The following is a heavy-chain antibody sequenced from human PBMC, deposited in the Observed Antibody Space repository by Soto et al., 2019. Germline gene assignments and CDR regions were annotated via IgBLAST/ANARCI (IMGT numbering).Heavy chain of an antibody. CDR1: SGSLSGYY. V-gene: IGHV4-59*01. J-gene: IGHJ6*02. CDR3: ARLDSSGYYYYYYYGMDV. Sequence: ASETLSLTCSLYSGSLSGYYWSWIRQPPGKGLEWIGYIYYSGSTNYNPSLKSRVTISVDTSKNQFSLKLSSVTAADTAVYYCARLDSSGYYYYYYYGMDVWGQGTTVTVSS. CDR2: IYYSGST. D-gene: IGHD3-22*01.